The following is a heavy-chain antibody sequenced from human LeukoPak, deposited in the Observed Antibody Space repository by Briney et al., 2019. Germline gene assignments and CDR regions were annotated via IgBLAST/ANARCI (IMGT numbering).Heavy chain of an antibody. J-gene: IGHJ5*02. CDR1: GFTFSSYS. CDR2: ISSSSSYI. V-gene: IGHV3-21*01. CDR3: ARDCSITGTSGWFDP. Sequence: GGSLRLSCAASGFTFSSYSMNWVRQAPGKGLEWVPSISSSSSYIYYADSVKGRFTISRDNAKNSLYLQMNSLRAEDTAVYYCARDCSITGTSGWFDPWGQGTLVTVSS. D-gene: IGHD1/OR15-1a*01.